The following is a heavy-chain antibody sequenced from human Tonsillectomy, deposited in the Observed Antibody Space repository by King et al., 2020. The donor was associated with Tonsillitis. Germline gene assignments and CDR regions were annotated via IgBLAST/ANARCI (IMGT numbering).Heavy chain of an antibody. CDR1: GFTFSSYS. Sequence: VQLVESGGGVVQPGRSLRLSCAASGFTFSSYSMHWVRQAPGKGLVWVAVISYDGSNKYYADSVKGRFPNSRDNSKNTLYLQMNSLRAEDTAVYFCARDINDFWSGSIGWFDPWGQGTLVTVSS. D-gene: IGHD3-3*01. CDR2: ISYDGSNK. V-gene: IGHV3-30-3*01. CDR3: ARDINDFWSGSIGWFDP. J-gene: IGHJ5*02.